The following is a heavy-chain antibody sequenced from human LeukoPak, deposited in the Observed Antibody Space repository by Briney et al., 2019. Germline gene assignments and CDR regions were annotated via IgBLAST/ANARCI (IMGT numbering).Heavy chain of an antibody. J-gene: IGHJ4*02. Sequence: SETLSLTCTVSGGSISSHYWSWIQQPPGKGLEWIGYIYYSGSTNYNPSLKSRVTISVDTSKNQFSLKLSSMTAADTAVYYCARDGRAYYFDYWGQGTLVTVSS. CDR2: IYYSGST. V-gene: IGHV4-59*11. CDR1: GGSISSHY. CDR3: ARDGRAYYFDY.